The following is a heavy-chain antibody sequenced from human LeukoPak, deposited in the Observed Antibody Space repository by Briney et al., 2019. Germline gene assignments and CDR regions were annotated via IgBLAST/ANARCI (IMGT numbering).Heavy chain of an antibody. Sequence: SETLSLTCAVSGGSLSGYYWTWIRQPPGKGLEWIGEINHSGSTNYNPSLKSRVTISVDTSRKQFFLRLSSVTAADTAVYYCAREGGTGAFDIWGQGTMVTVSP. D-gene: IGHD1-14*01. CDR2: INHSGST. J-gene: IGHJ3*02. CDR1: GGSLSGYY. V-gene: IGHV4-34*01. CDR3: AREGGTGAFDI.